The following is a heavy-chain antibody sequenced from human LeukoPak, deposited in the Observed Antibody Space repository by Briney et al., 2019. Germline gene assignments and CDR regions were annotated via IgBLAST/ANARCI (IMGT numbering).Heavy chain of an antibody. J-gene: IGHJ4*02. CDR1: GGSISSYY. CDR2: IYTSGST. Sequence: SETLSLTCTVSGGSISSYYWSWIRQPAGKGLEWIGRIYTSGSTNYNPSLKSRVTMSVDASKNQFSLKLSSVTAADTAVYYCARGYCSGGSCYPSGFDYWGQGTLVTVSS. CDR3: ARGYCSGGSCYPSGFDY. V-gene: IGHV4-4*07. D-gene: IGHD2-15*01.